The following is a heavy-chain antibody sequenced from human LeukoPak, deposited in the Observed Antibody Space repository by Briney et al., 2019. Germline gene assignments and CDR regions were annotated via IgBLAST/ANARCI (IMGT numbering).Heavy chain of an antibody. J-gene: IGHJ4*02. CDR1: GYTFSSYG. CDR2: ISAYNGNT. CDR3: ARSAPSSSTWYAPF. V-gene: IGHV1-18*01. D-gene: IGHD6-13*01. Sequence: SEKVPCQASGYTFSSYGITWVRHAPGQGLGGMGWISAYNGNTNYAQKFQGRVSVTTDTSTSTAYMELRSLRSDATAVYYCARSAPSSSTWYAPFCGQGTLVTVSA.